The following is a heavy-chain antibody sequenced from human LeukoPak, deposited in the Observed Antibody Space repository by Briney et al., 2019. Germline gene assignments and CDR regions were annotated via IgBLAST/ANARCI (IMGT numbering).Heavy chain of an antibody. D-gene: IGHD1-26*01. V-gene: IGHV4-39*07. CDR1: GGSISSSPYY. CDR3: ARDLGVGASLDYYYYMDV. CDR2: IYYSGTT. Sequence: SETLSLTCTVSGGSISSSPYYWGWIRQPPGKGLEWIGSIYYSGTTHYSPSLESRVTMSVDTSKNQFSLKLSSVTAADTAVYYCARDLGVGASLDYYYYMDVWGKGTTVTISS. J-gene: IGHJ6*03.